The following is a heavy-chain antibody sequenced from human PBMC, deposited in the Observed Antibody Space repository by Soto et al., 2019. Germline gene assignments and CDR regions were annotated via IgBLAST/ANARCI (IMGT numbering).Heavy chain of an antibody. J-gene: IGHJ2*01. V-gene: IGHV3-23*01. CDR3: EDGIRGSVPVSAFLLNRSSDL. CDR2: ISGSDGST. D-gene: IGHD1-20*01. Sequence: GKGIEWVSGISGSDGSTYYADSVKGRLTISRDNSKSTLYLQMNSLRAEDTVVFQAEDGIRGSVPVSAFLLNRSSDL.